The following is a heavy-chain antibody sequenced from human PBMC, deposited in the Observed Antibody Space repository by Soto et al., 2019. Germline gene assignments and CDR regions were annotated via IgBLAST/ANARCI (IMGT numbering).Heavy chain of an antibody. Sequence: QVQLVESGGGVVQPGRSLRLSCAASGFTFSSYDMHWVRQAPGKGLEWVAVIWYDGSSKYYADFVKGRFTISRDNSKNTLYLQMNSLRAEDTAIYYCAKNYGYHFDYLGQGTLVTVSS. D-gene: IGHD5-18*01. CDR2: IWYDGSSK. V-gene: IGHV3-33*06. CDR1: GFTFSSYD. CDR3: AKNYGYHFDY. J-gene: IGHJ4*02.